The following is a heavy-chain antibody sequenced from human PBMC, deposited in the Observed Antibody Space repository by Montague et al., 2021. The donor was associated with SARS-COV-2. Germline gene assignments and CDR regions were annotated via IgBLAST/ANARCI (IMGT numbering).Heavy chain of an antibody. CDR2: IYDSGST. Sequence: ETLSLTCIVSGSSVRSYYWSWIRQPPGKGLEWIGYIYDSGSTNYNPSLKSRVTISVDTSKNQFSLKLSSVTAADTAVYYCARENTVTTFGGPYYIDSWGQGTLVTVS. D-gene: IGHD4-17*01. CDR1: GSSVRSYY. CDR3: ARENTVTTFGGPYYIDS. J-gene: IGHJ4*02. V-gene: IGHV4-59*02.